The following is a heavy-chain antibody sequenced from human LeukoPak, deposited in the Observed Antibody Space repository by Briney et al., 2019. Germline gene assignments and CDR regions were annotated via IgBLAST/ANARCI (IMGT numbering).Heavy chain of an antibody. J-gene: IGHJ4*02. V-gene: IGHV4-38-2*02. Sequence: PSGTLSLTCTVSGYSISSGYYWGWIRQPPGKGLEWIGSIYHSGSTYYNPSLKSRVTISVDTSKNQLSLKLSSVTAADTAVYYCARDQNWAIDYWGQGTLVTVSS. D-gene: IGHD7-27*01. CDR1: GYSISSGYY. CDR2: IYHSGST. CDR3: ARDQNWAIDY.